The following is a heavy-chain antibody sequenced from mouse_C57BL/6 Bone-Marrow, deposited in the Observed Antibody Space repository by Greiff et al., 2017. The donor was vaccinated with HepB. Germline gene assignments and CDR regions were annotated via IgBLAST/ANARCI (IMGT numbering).Heavy chain of an antibody. CDR3: ARNFITTVVATDY. J-gene: IGHJ2*01. CDR1: GYTFTSYW. Sequence: QVQLQQPGAELVRPGSSVKLSCKASGYTFTSYWMDWVKQRPGQGLEWIGNIYPSDSETHYNQKFKDKATLTVDKSSRTAYMQLSSLTSEDSAVYYCARNFITTVVATDYWGQGTTLTVSS. D-gene: IGHD1-1*01. V-gene: IGHV1-61*01. CDR2: IYPSDSET.